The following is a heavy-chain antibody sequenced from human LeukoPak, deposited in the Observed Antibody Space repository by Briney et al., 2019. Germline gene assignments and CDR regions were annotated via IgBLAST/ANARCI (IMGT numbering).Heavy chain of an antibody. CDR3: AKGYGSGSYCVDY. CDR1: GFTFSSYG. J-gene: IGHJ4*02. D-gene: IGHD3-10*01. CDR2: ISYDGSNK. Sequence: GGSLRLSCAASGFTFSSYGMHWVRQAPGKGLEWVAFISYDGSNKYYADSVKGRLTFSRDNSKNTLYLQMSSLRVEDTAVYYCAKGYGSGSYCVDYWGQGTLVTVSS. V-gene: IGHV3-30*18.